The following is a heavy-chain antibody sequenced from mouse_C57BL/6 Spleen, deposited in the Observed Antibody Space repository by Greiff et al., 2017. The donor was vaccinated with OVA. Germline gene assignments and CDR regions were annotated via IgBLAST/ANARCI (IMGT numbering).Heavy chain of an antibody. J-gene: IGHJ3*01. V-gene: IGHV5-17*01. CDR3: ARRPY. CDR2: ISSGSSTI. Sequence: EVQVVESGGGLVKPGGSLKLSCAASGFTFSDYGMHWVRQAPEKGLEWVAYISSGSSTIYYADTVKGRFTISRDNAKNTRCLQMNGLGSEDTARYYCARRPYWGQGTLVTVSA. CDR1: GFTFSDYG.